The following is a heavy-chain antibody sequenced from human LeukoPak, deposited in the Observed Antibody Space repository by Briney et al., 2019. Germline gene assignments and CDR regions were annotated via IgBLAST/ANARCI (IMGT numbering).Heavy chain of an antibody. CDR3: ARMWGSSWSYFDY. CDR1: GFTFSSYS. Sequence: GGSLRLSCTASGFTFSSYSMNWVRQAPGKGLEWVSYISSGSTTIYYADSVKGRFTISRDNAKNSLYLQMNSLRAEDTAVYFCARMWGSSWSYFDYWGQGTLVTVS. CDR2: ISSGSTTI. V-gene: IGHV3-48*04. D-gene: IGHD6-13*01. J-gene: IGHJ4*02.